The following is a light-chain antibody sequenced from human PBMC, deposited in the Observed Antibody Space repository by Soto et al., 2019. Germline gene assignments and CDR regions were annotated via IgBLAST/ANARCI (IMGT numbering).Light chain of an antibody. CDR2: EVT. CDR3: SSFTGASTI. J-gene: IGLJ1*01. Sequence: QSALTQPLSASGSPGQSVTISCTGTSSDVGGYNYVSWYQQHLGKAPKLVIYEVTKRPSGVPDRFSGSKSGNTASLTVSGLQAEDEADYYCSSFTGASTIFGTGTKLTVL. V-gene: IGLV2-8*01. CDR1: SSDVGGYNY.